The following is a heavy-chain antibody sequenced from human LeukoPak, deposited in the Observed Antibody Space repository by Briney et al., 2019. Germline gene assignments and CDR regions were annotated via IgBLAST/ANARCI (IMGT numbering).Heavy chain of an antibody. V-gene: IGHV3-23*01. CDR1: GFTFSRYA. D-gene: IGHD2-21*02. CDR3: AKVYEQIVVVTAIDY. Sequence: GGSLRLSCAASGFTFSRYAMTWVRQAPGKGLEWVSDISSGGGRAYYADSVKGRFTISRDNPKNTLYLQMDSLRAEDTAIYYCAKVYEQIVVVTAIDYWGQGTLVTVSS. J-gene: IGHJ4*02. CDR2: ISSGGGRA.